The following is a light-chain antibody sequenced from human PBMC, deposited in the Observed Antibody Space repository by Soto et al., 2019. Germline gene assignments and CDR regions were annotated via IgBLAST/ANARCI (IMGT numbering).Light chain of an antibody. J-gene: IGLJ3*02. V-gene: IGLV2-23*02. CDR2: EVT. Sequence: QSVLTQPASVSGSPGQSITISCTGTSSDVGTYNLVSWYQQYPGKAPKVVISEVTKRPSGVSNRFSGSKSGNMASLTISGLQAEDEADYYCRSYAGTGTWVFGGGTQLTVL. CDR3: RSYAGTGTWV. CDR1: SSDVGTYNL.